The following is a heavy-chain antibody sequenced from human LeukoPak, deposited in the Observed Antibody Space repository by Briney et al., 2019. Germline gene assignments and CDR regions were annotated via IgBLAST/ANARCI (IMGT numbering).Heavy chain of an antibody. CDR2: IYSGGST. V-gene: IGHV3-66*01. Sequence: GGSLRLSCAASGFTVSSNYMSWVRQAPGKGLEWVSVIYSGGSTYYADSLKRRFTISRDNSKNTLYLQMNSLRAEDTAVDYCARVSYGDYSSGMDVWGQGTTVTVSS. CDR3: ARVSYGDYSSGMDV. CDR1: GFTVSSNY. J-gene: IGHJ6*02. D-gene: IGHD4-17*01.